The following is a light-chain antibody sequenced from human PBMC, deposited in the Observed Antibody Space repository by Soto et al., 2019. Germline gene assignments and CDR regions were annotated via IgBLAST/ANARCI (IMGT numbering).Light chain of an antibody. CDR2: GVS. V-gene: IGKV3-20*01. Sequence: EIVLTQSPGTLSLSPGEIATLVCRASQTVSSSYLAWYQHKPGQAPRLRIYGVSSRATGIPDRFSGSCAGTDFSLTTSRLEPEDFAVYYCQHYGSPPRAFGQGTKVEIK. CDR1: QTVSSSY. CDR3: QHYGSPPRA. J-gene: IGKJ1*01.